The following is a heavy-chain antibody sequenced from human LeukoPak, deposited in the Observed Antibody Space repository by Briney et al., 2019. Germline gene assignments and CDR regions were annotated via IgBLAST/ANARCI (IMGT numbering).Heavy chain of an antibody. J-gene: IGHJ3*02. D-gene: IGHD1-26*01. Sequence: SETLSLTCTVSGGSISSSSYYWGWIRQSPGKGLEWIGSIYYSGSTYYNPSLKSRVTISVDTSKNQFSLKLSSVTAADTAVYYCASYSGSRGHGAFDNWGQGTMVTVSS. V-gene: IGHV4-39*01. CDR1: GGSISSSSYY. CDR3: ASYSGSRGHGAFDN. CDR2: IYYSGST.